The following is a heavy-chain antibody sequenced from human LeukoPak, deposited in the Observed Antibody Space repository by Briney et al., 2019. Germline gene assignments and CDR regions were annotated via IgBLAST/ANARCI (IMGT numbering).Heavy chain of an antibody. Sequence: GGSLRLSCAASGFTFSSYSMNWVRQAPGKGLEWVSYISSSSSTIYYADSVKGRFTISRDNAKNSLYLQMNSLRTEDTALYYCAKESMVRGAPLDYWGQGTLVTVSS. V-gene: IGHV3-48*04. CDR1: GFTFSSYS. D-gene: IGHD3-10*01. J-gene: IGHJ4*02. CDR2: ISSSSSTI. CDR3: AKESMVRGAPLDY.